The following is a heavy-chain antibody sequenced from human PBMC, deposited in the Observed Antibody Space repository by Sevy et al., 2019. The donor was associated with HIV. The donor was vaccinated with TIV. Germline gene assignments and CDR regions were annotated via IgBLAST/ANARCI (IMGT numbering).Heavy chain of an antibody. Sequence: GGSLRLSCAASGFSFSDYDMHWVGQSIGKGKSPEWVASVGTVGDTYYSASVKGRFTISRDNATNSLFLQMNSLRLGDTATFYCARGSPSESQILLGSSNADNWYFDLWGRGTLVTVSS. V-gene: IGHV3-13*01. J-gene: IGHJ2*01. D-gene: IGHD2-15*01. CDR3: ARGSPSESQILLGSSNADNWYFDL. CDR2: VGTVGDT. CDR1: GFSFSDYD.